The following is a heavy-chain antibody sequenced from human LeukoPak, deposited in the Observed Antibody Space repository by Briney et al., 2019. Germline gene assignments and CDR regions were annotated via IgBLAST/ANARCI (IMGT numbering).Heavy chain of an antibody. CDR2: INPNGGGT. V-gene: IGHV1-2*02. Sequence: GASVKVSCKTSGYTFTSYYIHWVRQAPGQGLEWMGWINPNGGGTKSAQRLQGRVTMTRDTSISTAYMELSSLRSDDTAIYYCARYGDTSSSGFDYWGQGTLVTVSS. J-gene: IGHJ4*02. D-gene: IGHD6-6*01. CDR1: GYTFTSYY. CDR3: ARYGDTSSSGFDY.